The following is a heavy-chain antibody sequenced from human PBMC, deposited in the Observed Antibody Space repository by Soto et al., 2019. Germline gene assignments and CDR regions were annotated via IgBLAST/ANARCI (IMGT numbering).Heavy chain of an antibody. CDR3: ARDLGGCSAGSCRYNWLDS. CDR2: IIPFYGTA. D-gene: IGHD2-15*01. V-gene: IGHV1-69*06. CDR1: GDTFTKYA. J-gene: IGHJ5*01. Sequence: QVQLVQSGAEVKKPGSSVKVSCKASGDTFTKYAISWVRQAPGQGLEWMGGIIPFYGTAHYAEKFQDRVTIIEDTSTRTADMELSSLRPEDTAVYYCARDLGGCSAGSCRYNWLDSWGQGTLVTVSS.